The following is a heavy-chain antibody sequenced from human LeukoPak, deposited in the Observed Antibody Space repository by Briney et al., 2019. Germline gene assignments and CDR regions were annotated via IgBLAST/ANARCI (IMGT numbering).Heavy chain of an antibody. CDR2: FSSSGTYI. D-gene: IGHD3-22*01. J-gene: IGHJ4*02. CDR1: GFTFSNFS. CDR3: ARESPVDYDSSGYYRNYFDY. Sequence: PGGSLRLSCVASGFTFSNFSMSWVRQAPGRGLEWVSSFSSSGTYIFYADSVKSRFTISRDSAKNSLYLQMNSLRAEDTAVYYCARESPVDYDSSGYYRNYFDYWGQGTLVTVSS. V-gene: IGHV3-21*01.